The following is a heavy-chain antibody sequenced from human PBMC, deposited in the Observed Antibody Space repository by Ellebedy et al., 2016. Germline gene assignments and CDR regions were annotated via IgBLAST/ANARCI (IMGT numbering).Heavy chain of an antibody. CDR3: ARVGITGTTQTDY. J-gene: IGHJ4*02. CDR1: GFTFSSYS. Sequence: GESLKISXAASGFTFSSYSMNWVRQAPGKGLEWVSSISSSSSYIYYADSVKGRFTISRDNAKNSLYLQMNSLRAEDTAVYYCARVGITGTTQTDYWGQGTLVTVSS. D-gene: IGHD1-7*01. CDR2: ISSSSSYI. V-gene: IGHV3-21*01.